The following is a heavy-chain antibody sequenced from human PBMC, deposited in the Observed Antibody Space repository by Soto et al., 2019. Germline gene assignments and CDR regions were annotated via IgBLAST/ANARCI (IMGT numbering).Heavy chain of an antibody. Sequence: EVQLVESGGGLVQPGRSLRLSCAASGFTFDDYAMHWVRQAPGKGLEWVSGISWNSGSIGYADSVKGRFNISRDNAKNSLYLQMNSLRAEDTALYYCAKDDYGMDVWGQGTTVTVSS. CDR2: ISWNSGSI. J-gene: IGHJ6*02. CDR3: AKDDYGMDV. CDR1: GFTFDDYA. V-gene: IGHV3-9*01.